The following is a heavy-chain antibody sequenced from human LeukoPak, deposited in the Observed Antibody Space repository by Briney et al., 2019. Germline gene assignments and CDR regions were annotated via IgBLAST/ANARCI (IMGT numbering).Heavy chain of an antibody. Sequence: GGSLRLSCEASGLIFSRYSMNWVRQAPGKGLVWVSRINNDGSYTTYADSVKGRFTISRDNAKNTLYLQMNSLRAEDTAVYYCTREVLAAGKTLDYWGQGTLMTVSS. V-gene: IGHV3-74*01. CDR1: GLIFSRYS. CDR2: INNDGSYT. CDR3: TREVLAAGKTLDY. J-gene: IGHJ4*02. D-gene: IGHD2-15*01.